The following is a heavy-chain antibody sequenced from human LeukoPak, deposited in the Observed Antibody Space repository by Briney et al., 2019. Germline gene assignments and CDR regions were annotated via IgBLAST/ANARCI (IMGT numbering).Heavy chain of an antibody. CDR2: IYHSGST. D-gene: IGHD1-14*01. Sequence: PSETLSLTCTVSGYSISSGYYWGWIRQPPGKGLEWIGSIYHSGSTYYNPSLKSRVTISVDTSKNQFSLKLSSVTAADTAVYYCARARANRDFDIWGQGTMVTVSS. V-gene: IGHV4-38-2*02. J-gene: IGHJ3*02. CDR1: GYSISSGYY. CDR3: ARARANRDFDI.